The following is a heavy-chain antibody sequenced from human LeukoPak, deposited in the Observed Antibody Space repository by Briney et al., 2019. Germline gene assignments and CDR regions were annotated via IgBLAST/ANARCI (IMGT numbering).Heavy chain of an antibody. J-gene: IGHJ4*02. V-gene: IGHV3-30-3*01. CDR3: ARGVGARSYFDY. D-gene: IGHD1-26*01. CDR1: GFTFSSYA. CDR2: ISYDGSNK. Sequence: GGSLRLSCAASGFTFSSYAMHWVRQAPGKGLEWVAVISYDGSNKYYADSVKGRFTISRDNSKNTLYPQMNSLRAEDTAEYYCARGVGARSYFDYWGQGTLVTVSS.